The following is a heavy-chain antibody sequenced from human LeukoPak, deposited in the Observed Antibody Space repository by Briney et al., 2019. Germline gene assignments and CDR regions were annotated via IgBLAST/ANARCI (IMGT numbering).Heavy chain of an antibody. CDR1: GGTFSSYA. CDR3: ARASSGYYDDAFDI. Sequence: SVKVSCKASGGTFSSYAISWVRQAPGQGLEWMGGIIPIFGTANYAQKFQGRVTITADESKSTAYMEMSSLRSEDTAVYYCARASSGYYDDAFDIWGQGTMVTVSS. D-gene: IGHD3-22*01. V-gene: IGHV1-69*13. J-gene: IGHJ3*02. CDR2: IIPIFGTA.